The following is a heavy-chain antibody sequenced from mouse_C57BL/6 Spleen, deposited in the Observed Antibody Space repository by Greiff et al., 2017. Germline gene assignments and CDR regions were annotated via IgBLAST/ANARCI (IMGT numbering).Heavy chain of an antibody. CDR3: ARSNYDYDEGADC. V-gene: IGHV1-82*01. J-gene: IGHJ2*01. CDR2: IYPGDGDT. CDR1: GYAFSSSW. D-gene: IGHD2-4*01. Sequence: QVQLQQSGPELVKPGASVKISCKASGYAFSSSWMNWVKQRPGKGLEWIGRIYPGDGDTNYNGKFKGKATLTADKSSSTAYMQLSSLTSEDSAVYFCARSNYDYDEGADCWGQGTTLTVSS.